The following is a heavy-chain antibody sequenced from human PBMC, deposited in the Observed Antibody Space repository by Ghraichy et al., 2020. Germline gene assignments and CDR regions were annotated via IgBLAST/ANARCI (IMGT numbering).Heavy chain of an antibody. D-gene: IGHD2-2*01. J-gene: IGHJ5*02. Sequence: SETLSLTCAVYGGSFSGYYWSWIRQPPGKGLEWIGEINHSGSTNYNPSLKSRVTISVDTSKNQFSLKLSSVTAADTVVYYCATSIVVVPAAIPWFDPWGQGTLVTVSS. V-gene: IGHV4-34*01. CDR3: ATSIVVVPAAIPWFDP. CDR2: INHSGST. CDR1: GGSFSGYY.